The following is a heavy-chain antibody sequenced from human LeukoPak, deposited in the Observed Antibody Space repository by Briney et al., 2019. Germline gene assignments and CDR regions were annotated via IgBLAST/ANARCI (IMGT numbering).Heavy chain of an antibody. J-gene: IGHJ4*02. CDR3: ARFDGMTTLTSFDY. Sequence: GGSLRLSCAASGFTFTNYAMSWVRQAPGEGLEWVSGISGSGGSTYHADSVKGRFIISRDSSNNTLYLQMNSLRAEDTAVYYCARFDGMTTLTSFDYCGQGTLVTVSS. V-gene: IGHV3-23*01. CDR2: ISGSGGST. D-gene: IGHD4-17*01. CDR1: GFTFTNYA.